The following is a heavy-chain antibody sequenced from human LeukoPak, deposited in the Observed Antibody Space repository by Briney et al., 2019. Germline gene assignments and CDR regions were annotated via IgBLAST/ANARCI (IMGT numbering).Heavy chain of an antibody. CDR1: GGSISSYY. J-gene: IGHJ6*02. CDR2: IYYSGST. V-gene: IGHV4-59*08. CDR3: ARLREPLGMDV. Sequence: SETLSLTCTVSGGSISSYYWSWIRQPPGKGLEWIGYIYYSGSTNYNPSLKSRVTISVDTSKNQFSLKLSFVTAADTAVYYCARLREPLGMDVWGQGTTVTVSS.